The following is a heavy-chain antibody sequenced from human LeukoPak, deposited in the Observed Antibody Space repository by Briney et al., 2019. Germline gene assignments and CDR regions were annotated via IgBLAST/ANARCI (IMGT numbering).Heavy chain of an antibody. CDR1: GFTFTDYA. J-gene: IGHJ4*02. CDR2: IRYDGSNK. V-gene: IGHV3-30*02. D-gene: IGHD3-10*01. CDR3: AKESQGQLGFDY. Sequence: PGGSLRLSCEVSGFTFTDYAMSWVRQAPGKGLEWVAFIRYDGSNKYYADSVKGRFTISRDNSKNTLYLQMNSQRAEDAAVYYCAKESQGQLGFDYWGQGTLVTVSS.